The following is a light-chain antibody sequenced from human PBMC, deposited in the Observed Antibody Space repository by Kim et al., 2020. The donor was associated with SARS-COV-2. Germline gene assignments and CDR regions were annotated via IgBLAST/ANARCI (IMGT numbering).Light chain of an antibody. Sequence: NFMLTQPHSVSESPGKTVTLSCTGSGGTIASNYVQWYQQRPGGAPTTVIYEDDQRPSWVPDRFSGSVDSTSNSASLTISGLQTDDEADYYCQSYYSGNLVFGGGTKLTVL. J-gene: IGLJ3*02. CDR3: QSYYSGNLV. CDR2: EDD. CDR1: GGTIASNY. V-gene: IGLV6-57*02.